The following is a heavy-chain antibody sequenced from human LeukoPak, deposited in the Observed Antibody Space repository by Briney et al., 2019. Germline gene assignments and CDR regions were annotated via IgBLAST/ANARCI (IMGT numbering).Heavy chain of an antibody. CDR3: ARGPFRRGEMASY. D-gene: IGHD5-24*01. J-gene: IGHJ4*02. Sequence: PSETLSLTCTVSGGSISSSSYYWGWIRQPPGKGLEWIGSIYYSGSTYYNPSLKSRVTISVDTSKNQFSLKLSSVTAADTAVYYCARGPFRRGEMASYWGQGTLVTVSS. V-gene: IGHV4-39*07. CDR2: IYYSGST. CDR1: GGSISSSSYY.